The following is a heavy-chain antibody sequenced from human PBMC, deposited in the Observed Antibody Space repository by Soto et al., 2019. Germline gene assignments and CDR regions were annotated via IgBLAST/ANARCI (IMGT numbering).Heavy chain of an antibody. CDR3: TRGPRPISTGTGAY. Sequence: GGSLRLSCAASGFIFKMYWMHWVRQSQWTGLVWISRIYNDGTYSDYADSVRGRFTISRDNVNDTLYLQMNNLRAEDSGLYYCTRGPRPISTGTGAYWGQGTQVTVSS. CDR1: GFIFKMYW. CDR2: IYNDGTYS. J-gene: IGHJ4*02. D-gene: IGHD2-8*02. V-gene: IGHV3-74*01.